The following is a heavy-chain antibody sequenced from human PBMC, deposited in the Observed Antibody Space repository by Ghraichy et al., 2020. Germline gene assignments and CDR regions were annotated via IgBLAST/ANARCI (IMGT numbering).Heavy chain of an antibody. J-gene: IGHJ4*02. Sequence: SQTLSLTCAVYGGSFSGYYWSWIRQPPGKGLEWIGEINHSGSTNYNPSLKSRVTISVDTSKNQFSLKLSSVTAADTAVYYCARGKGKRGIAALPDYWGQGTLVTVSS. V-gene: IGHV4-34*01. CDR3: ARGKGKRGIAALPDY. CDR1: GGSFSGYY. CDR2: INHSGST. D-gene: IGHD6-6*01.